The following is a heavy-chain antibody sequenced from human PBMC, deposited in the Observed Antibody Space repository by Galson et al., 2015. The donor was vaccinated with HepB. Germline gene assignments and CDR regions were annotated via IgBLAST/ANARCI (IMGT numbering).Heavy chain of an antibody. CDR3: TTDCEPGILTDTAMGV. CDR2: IKSKTDGGTT. D-gene: IGHD5-18*01. Sequence: SLRLSCAASGFTFSNAWMSWVRQAPGKGLEWVGRIKSKTDGGTTDYAAPVKGRFTISRDDSKNTLYLQMNSLKTEDTAVYYCTTDCEPGILTDTAMGVWGQGTLVTVSS. J-gene: IGHJ4*02. CDR1: GFTFSNAW. V-gene: IGHV3-15*01.